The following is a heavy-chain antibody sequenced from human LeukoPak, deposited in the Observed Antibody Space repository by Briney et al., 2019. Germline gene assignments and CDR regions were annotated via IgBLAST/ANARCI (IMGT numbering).Heavy chain of an antibody. Sequence: ASVKVSCKASGYTFTGYYIHWVRQAPGHGLEWMGWINPNSGGTNYAQKFQGRVTVTRDTSITTAYMELSRLKSDDTAMYFCARGPGRANPFDYWGQGTLVTVSS. CDR2: INPNSGGT. J-gene: IGHJ4*02. CDR3: ARGPGRANPFDY. D-gene: IGHD1-26*01. CDR1: GYTFTGYY. V-gene: IGHV1-2*02.